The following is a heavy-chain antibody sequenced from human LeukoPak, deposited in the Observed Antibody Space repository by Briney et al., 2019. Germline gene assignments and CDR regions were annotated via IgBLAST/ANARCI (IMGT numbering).Heavy chain of an antibody. V-gene: IGHV4-59*11. CDR2: IYYSGST. J-gene: IGHJ6*03. D-gene: IGHD3-3*01. CDR3: ARDRHGFSGEFAPYYDFWSGYYSYYYYYYMDV. Sequence: SEILSLTCTVSGGSISSHYWSWIRQPPGKGLEWIGYIYYSGSTNYNPSLKSRVTISVDTSKNQFSLKLSSVTAADTAVYYCARDRHGFSGEFAPYYDFWSGYYSYYYYYYMDVWGKGTTVTVSS. CDR1: GGSISSHY.